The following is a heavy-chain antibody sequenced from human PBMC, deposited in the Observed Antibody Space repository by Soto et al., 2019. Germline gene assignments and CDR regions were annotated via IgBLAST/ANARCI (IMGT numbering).Heavy chain of an antibody. V-gene: IGHV4-4*07. CDR2: IYSDGTT. CDR1: GGSISGYY. CDR3: ARDRGYRSGSFGS. J-gene: IGHJ5*02. D-gene: IGHD5-18*01. Sequence: SETLSLTGIVSGGSISGYYWSCIRQPAGKELEWIGRIYSDGTTNYNPSLKGRGTMSVDTSKKQISLKLTSVTAADTAMYYCARDRGYRSGSFGSWGQGVLVTVSS.